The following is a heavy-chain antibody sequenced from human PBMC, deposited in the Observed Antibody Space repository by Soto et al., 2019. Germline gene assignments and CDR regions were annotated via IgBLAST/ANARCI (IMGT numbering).Heavy chain of an antibody. Sequence: QITLKESGPTLVKPTQTLTLTCTFSGFSLSTSGVGVGWIRQPPGKALEWLALIYWDDNKRYSPSLKSRLAITKDTSKNQVVLTMTNMDPVDTATYYCAHSRRLSGYEYYYYYYGMDVWGQGTTVTVSS. D-gene: IGHD5-12*01. CDR2: IYWDDNK. CDR1: GFSLSTSGVG. J-gene: IGHJ6*02. V-gene: IGHV2-5*02. CDR3: AHSRRLSGYEYYYYYYGMDV.